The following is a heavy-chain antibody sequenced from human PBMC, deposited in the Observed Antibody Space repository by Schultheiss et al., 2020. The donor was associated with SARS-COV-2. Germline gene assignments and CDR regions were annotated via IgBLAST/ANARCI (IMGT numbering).Heavy chain of an antibody. V-gene: IGHV4-4*02. CDR3: ARVTSGTTFQH. J-gene: IGHJ1*01. Sequence: SETLSLTCAVSGGSISSSNWWSWVRQPPGKGLEWIGYIYYSGSTNYNPSLKSRVTISVDTSKNQFSLKLSSVTAADTAVYYCARVTSGTTFQHWGQGTLVTVSS. CDR2: IYYSGST. CDR1: GGSISSSNW. D-gene: IGHD1-7*01.